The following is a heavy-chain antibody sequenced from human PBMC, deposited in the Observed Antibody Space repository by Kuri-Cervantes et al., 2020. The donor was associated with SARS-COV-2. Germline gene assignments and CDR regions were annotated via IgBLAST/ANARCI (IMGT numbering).Heavy chain of an antibody. CDR3: ARVNDVIAARLHDAFDI. J-gene: IGHJ3*02. D-gene: IGHD6-6*01. Sequence: LSLTCAASGFTFSSYAMSWVRQAPSKGLEWVAVISYDGSNKYYADSVKGRFTISRDNSKNTLYLQMNSLRAEDTAVYYCARVNDVIAARLHDAFDIWGQGTMVTASS. CDR1: GFTFSSYA. CDR2: ISYDGSNK. V-gene: IGHV3-30-3*01.